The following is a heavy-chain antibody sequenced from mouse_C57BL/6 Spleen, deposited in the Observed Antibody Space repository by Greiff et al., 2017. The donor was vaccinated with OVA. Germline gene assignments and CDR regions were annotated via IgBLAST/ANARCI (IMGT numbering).Heavy chain of an antibody. CDR1: GYSITSGYY. V-gene: IGHV3-6*01. CDR3: ARDPGGYYVDY. Sequence: VQLKESGPGLVKPSQSLSLTCSVTGYSITSGYYWNWIRQFPGNKLEWMGYISYDGSNNYNPSLKNRISITRDTSKNQFFLKLNSVTTEDTATYYCARDPGGYYVDYWGQGTTLTVSS. CDR2: ISYDGSN. D-gene: IGHD1-1*02. J-gene: IGHJ2*01.